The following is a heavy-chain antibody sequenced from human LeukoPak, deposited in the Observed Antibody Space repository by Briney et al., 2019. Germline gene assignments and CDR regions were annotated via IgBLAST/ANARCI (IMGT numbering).Heavy chain of an antibody. D-gene: IGHD3-9*01. CDR3: ARDPGQDYDILTGYDTPYSLDY. CDR1: GYTITSYD. V-gene: IGHV1-18*01. CDR2: ISTSNADA. Sequence: ASAKVSCKASGYTITSYDSNWVRQATGQELQGWVGISTSNADAAYAQNLQGRVAITTDASTITTYLVLRSLRDDYEAAYYCARDPGQDYDILTGYDTPYSLDYWGQGTLVTVSS. J-gene: IGHJ4*02.